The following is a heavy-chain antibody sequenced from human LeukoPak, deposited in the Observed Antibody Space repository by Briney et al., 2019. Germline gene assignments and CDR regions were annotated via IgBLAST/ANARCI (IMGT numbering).Heavy chain of an antibody. CDR2: IYYSGST. J-gene: IGHJ4*02. CDR1: GGSISSSSYH. CDR3: ARHTEQQLPYFDY. D-gene: IGHD6-13*01. V-gene: IGHV4-39*01. Sequence: PSETLSLTCTVSGGSISSSSYHWGWIRQPPGKGLEWIGSIYYSGSTYYNPSLKSRVTISVDTSKNQFSLKLSSVTAADTAVYYCARHTEQQLPYFDYWGQGTLVTVSS.